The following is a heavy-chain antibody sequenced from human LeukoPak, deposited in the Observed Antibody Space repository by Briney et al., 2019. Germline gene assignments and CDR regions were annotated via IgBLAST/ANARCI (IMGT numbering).Heavy chain of an antibody. D-gene: IGHD6-13*01. V-gene: IGHV3-48*04. CDR2: ISSSGSTI. CDR1: GFTFNNYW. CDR3: ARGFAVAAAGYYYYGMDV. J-gene: IGHJ6*02. Sequence: PGGSLRLSCVASGFTFNNYWMNWVRQAPGKGLEWVSYISSSGSTIYYADSVKGRFTISRDNAKNSLYLQMNSLRAEDTAAYYCARGFAVAAAGYYYYGMDVWGQGTTVTVSS.